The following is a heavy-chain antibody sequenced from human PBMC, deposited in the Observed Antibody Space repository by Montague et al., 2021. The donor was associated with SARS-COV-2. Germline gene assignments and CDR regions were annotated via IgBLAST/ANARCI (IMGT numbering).Heavy chain of an antibody. J-gene: IGHJ6*02. Sequence: SLRLSCAASGFTFGDYGMSWVRQAPGKGLEWVSGINWNGGSTGYADSVKGRFTISRDNAKNSLYLQMNSLRAEGTALYYCARDKYCSSTSRYPRDYYYGMDVWGQGTTVTVSS. CDR2: INWNGGST. CDR1: GFTFGDYG. D-gene: IGHD2-2*01. CDR3: ARDKYCSSTSRYPRDYYYGMDV. V-gene: IGHV3-20*04.